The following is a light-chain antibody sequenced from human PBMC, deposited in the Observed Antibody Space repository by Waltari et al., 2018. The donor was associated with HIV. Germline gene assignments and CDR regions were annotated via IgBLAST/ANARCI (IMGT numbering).Light chain of an antibody. CDR1: ARDVGSFTL. J-gene: IGLJ3*02. CDR3: CSYAGSSNWV. Sequence: SPLPQLAPGPGSPGQPIPFPGPGRARDVGSFTLFSWSKQPPGKAPKLMIYEGINRPSGVSNRFSGSKSGNTASLTISGLQAEDEADYYCCSYAGSSNWVFGGGTKLTVL. V-gene: IGLV2-23*01. CDR2: EGI.